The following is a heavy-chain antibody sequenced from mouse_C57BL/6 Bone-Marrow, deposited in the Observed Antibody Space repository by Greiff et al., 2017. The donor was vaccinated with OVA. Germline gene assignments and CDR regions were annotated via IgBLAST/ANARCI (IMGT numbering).Heavy chain of an antibody. V-gene: IGHV5-17*01. Sequence: EVMLVESGGGLVKPGGSLKLSCAASGFTFRDYGMHWVRQAPEKGLEWVAYISSGSSTIYYADTVKGRFTISRDNAKNTLFLQMTSLRSEDTAMYYCARPSIYYCGSSYVGFDYWGQGTTLTVSS. CDR2: ISSGSSTI. J-gene: IGHJ2*01. CDR3: ARPSIYYCGSSYVGFDY. CDR1: GFTFRDYG. D-gene: IGHD1-1*01.